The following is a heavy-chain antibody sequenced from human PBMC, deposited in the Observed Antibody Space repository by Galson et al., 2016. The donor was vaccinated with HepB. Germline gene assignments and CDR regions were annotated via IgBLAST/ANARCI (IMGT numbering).Heavy chain of an antibody. J-gene: IGHJ4*02. V-gene: IGHV1-18*01. CDR3: ARALVGITYLYYFDY. CDR1: GYTISRYA. CDR2: IGSSNGHT. D-gene: IGHD2-15*01. Sequence: SVKVSCKASGYTISRYAMSWVRQAPGQGLEWMGWIGSSNGHTNYAQKFQGRVTMTTDISANTAYMELRSLRSDDAAVYYCARALVGITYLYYFDYWGQGTLVTVSA.